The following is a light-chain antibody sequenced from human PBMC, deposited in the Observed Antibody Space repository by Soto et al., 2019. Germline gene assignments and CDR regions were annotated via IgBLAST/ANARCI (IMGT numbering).Light chain of an antibody. V-gene: IGKV3-11*01. CDR3: QQRSNGPLFT. CDR2: DTS. Sequence: EIVLTQSPATLSLSPGERATLSCRASQTVGSYLAWYQQKPGQAPRLLIYDTSNRATGIPVRFSGSGSGTDFTLTISSLEPEDLAVYYCQQRSNGPLFTFAPVTKVDIK. CDR1: QTVGSY. J-gene: IGKJ3*01.